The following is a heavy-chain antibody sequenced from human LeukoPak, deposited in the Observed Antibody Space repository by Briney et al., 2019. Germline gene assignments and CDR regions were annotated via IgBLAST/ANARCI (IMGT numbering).Heavy chain of an antibody. V-gene: IGHV4-61*02. D-gene: IGHD4-17*01. CDR1: GGSISSGSHY. J-gene: IGHJ4*02. CDR2: VYTSGST. Sequence: SETLSLTCTVSGGSISSGSHYWSWIRQPAGKALEWIGRVYTSGSTDCNPSLKSRVAISVDTSKNQFSLKLSSVTAADTAVYYCARDSDYGDYVDYWGQGTLVTVSS. CDR3: ARDSDYGDYVDY.